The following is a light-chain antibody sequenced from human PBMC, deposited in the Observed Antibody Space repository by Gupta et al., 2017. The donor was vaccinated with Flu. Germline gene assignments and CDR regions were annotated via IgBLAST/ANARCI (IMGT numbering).Light chain of an antibody. CDR3: QQYDSDPRT. CDR1: QNITTW. V-gene: IGKV1-5*03. J-gene: IGKJ3*01. CDR2: RTS. Sequence: MTKSPSALSASVGDRVTITCRASQNITTWLAWYQQKPRKAPKLLIFRTSNLENGVSPRFSGSGSGTEFTLTISSLQPDDFSTFYCQQYDSDPRTFGPGTRVELK.